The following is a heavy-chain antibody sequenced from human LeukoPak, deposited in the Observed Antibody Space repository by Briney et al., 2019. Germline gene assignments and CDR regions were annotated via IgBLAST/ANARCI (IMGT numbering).Heavy chain of an antibody. CDR3: AKSPSFDPYNWFDP. J-gene: IGHJ5*02. CDR1: GFTFSSYA. CDR2: ISGSGGST. Sequence: GGSLRLSCAASGFTFSSYAMSWVRQAPGKGLEWVSSISGSGGSTYYADSVKGRFTISRDNSKNTLYLQMNSLRAEDTAVYYCAKSPSFDPYNWFDPWGQGTLVTVSS. V-gene: IGHV3-23*01.